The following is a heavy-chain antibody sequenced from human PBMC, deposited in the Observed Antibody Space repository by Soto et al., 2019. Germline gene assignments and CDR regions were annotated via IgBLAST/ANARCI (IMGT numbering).Heavy chain of an antibody. CDR1: GGSISSGGYY. Sequence: ASETLSLTCTVSGGSISSGGYYWSWIRQHPGKGLEWIGYIYYSGSTYYNPSLKSRVTISVDTSKNQFSLKLSSVTAADTAVYYCARDRRHSSGYYLDYWGQETLVTVSS. J-gene: IGHJ4*02. CDR3: ARDRRHSSGYYLDY. CDR2: IYYSGST. V-gene: IGHV4-31*03. D-gene: IGHD3-22*01.